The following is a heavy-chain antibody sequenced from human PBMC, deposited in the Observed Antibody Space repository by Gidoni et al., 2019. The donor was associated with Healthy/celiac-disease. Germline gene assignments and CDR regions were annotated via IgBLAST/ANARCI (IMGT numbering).Heavy chain of an antibody. J-gene: IGHJ4*02. CDR3: ASGGYGDYGSARGADY. CDR2: INHSGST. CDR1: GGSFSGYY. V-gene: IGHV4-34*01. Sequence: QVQLQQWGAGLLKPSETLSFTCAVYGGSFSGYYWSWIRQPPGKGLEWIGEINHSGSTNYNPSLKSRVTISVDTTKNQFSLKLSSVTAAETAVYYCASGGYGDYGSARGADYWGQGTLVTVSS. D-gene: IGHD4-17*01.